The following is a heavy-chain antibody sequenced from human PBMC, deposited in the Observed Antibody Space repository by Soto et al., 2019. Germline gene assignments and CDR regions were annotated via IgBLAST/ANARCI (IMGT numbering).Heavy chain of an antibody. CDR1: GFTFSGYG. CDR3: ARDGVGATTYFGYFDY. D-gene: IGHD1-26*01. Sequence: QVQLVESGGGVVQPGRSLRLSCAASGFTFSGYGMHWVRQAPGKGLEWVAVTRHDGSNTYYADSVRGRFTISRDNSKKTLYLQMNSLRAEDTAVYYWARDGVGATTYFGYFDYWGPGTLVTVSS. V-gene: IGHV3-33*01. J-gene: IGHJ4*02. CDR2: TRHDGSNT.